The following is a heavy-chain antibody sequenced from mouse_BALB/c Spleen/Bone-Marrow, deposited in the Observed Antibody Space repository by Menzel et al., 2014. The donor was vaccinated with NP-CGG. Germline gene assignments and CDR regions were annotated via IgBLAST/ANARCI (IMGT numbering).Heavy chain of an antibody. CDR3: ARLGSSAVTHY. V-gene: IGHV1S135*01. D-gene: IGHD2-5*01. Sequence: VQLKESGPELEKPGASVKVSCKASGYAFTNYNMYWVKQSHGKSLEWIGYNDPYSGGTNYNQKFKGKATLTVDKSSSTAYMHLNSLTSEDSAVYYCARLGSSAVTHYWGQCTPFPVSS. J-gene: IGHJ2*01. CDR1: GYAFTNYN. CDR2: NDPYSGGT.